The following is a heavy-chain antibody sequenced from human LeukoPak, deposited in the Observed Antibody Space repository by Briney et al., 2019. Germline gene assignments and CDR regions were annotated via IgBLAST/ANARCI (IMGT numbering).Heavy chain of an antibody. Sequence: SETLSLTCTVSGGSISSYYWSWIRQPPGKGLEWIGYIYYSGSTNYNPSLKSRVTISVDTSKNQFSLKLSSVTAADTAVYYCARGRGSSIAARTYYFDYWGQGTLVTVSS. CDR2: IYYSGST. D-gene: IGHD6-6*01. CDR3: ARGRGSSIAARTYYFDY. CDR1: GGSISSYY. J-gene: IGHJ4*02. V-gene: IGHV4-59*01.